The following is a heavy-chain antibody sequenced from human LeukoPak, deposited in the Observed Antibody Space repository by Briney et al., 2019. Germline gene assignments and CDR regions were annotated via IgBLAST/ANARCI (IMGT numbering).Heavy chain of an antibody. Sequence: PSETLSLTCTVSGDSISRYYWSWIRQPPGKELEWIGFIYTSVTTKYNPFLKSRVTISVDTSKSQFSLKVSSMTASDTAIYYCARLDDRERFDYWGQGTLVTVSS. V-gene: IGHV4-4*09. CDR3: ARLDDRERFDY. J-gene: IGHJ4*02. CDR2: IYTSVTT. CDR1: GDSISRYY. D-gene: IGHD3-22*01.